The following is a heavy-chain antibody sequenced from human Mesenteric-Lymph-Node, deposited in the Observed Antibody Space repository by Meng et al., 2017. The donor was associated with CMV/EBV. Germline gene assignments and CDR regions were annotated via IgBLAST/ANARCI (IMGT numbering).Heavy chain of an antibody. CDR2: LYPGHSDT. D-gene: IGHD5-12*01. V-gene: IGHV5-51*01. J-gene: IGHJ5*02. CDR1: RYSFARYS. Sequence: SFSGSRYSFARYSLARVRQLPGPVLEWMGILYPGHSDTLYSPSFHAPVTISADTSISTNYLKSSSLKASYTAMYYCASGPSSSGSWGQGTLVTVSS. CDR3: ASGPSSSGS.